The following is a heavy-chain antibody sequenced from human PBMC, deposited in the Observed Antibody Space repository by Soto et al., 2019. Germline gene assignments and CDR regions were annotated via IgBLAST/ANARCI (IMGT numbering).Heavy chain of an antibody. CDR3: ARGPTSLANWFDP. CDR2: ISSSSSYI. CDR1: VFTFSSYS. Sequence: PGGSLRLSCAASVFTFSSYSMNWVRQAPGKGLEWVSSISSSSSYIYYADSVKGRFTISRDNAKNSLYLQMNSLRAEDTAVYYCARGPTSLANWFDPWGQGTLVTVSS. V-gene: IGHV3-21*01. D-gene: IGHD4-17*01. J-gene: IGHJ5*02.